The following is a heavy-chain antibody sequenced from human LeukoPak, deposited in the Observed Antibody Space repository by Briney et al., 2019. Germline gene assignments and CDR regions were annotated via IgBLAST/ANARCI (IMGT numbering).Heavy chain of an antibody. J-gene: IGHJ6*03. Sequence: ASVKVSCKASGYTFTSYGISWVRQAPGQGLEWMGRISAYNGNTNYAQKLQGRVTMTTDTSTSTAYMELRSLRSDDTAVYYCARNRFLEWSTNPNYYYYMDVWGKGTTVTVSS. D-gene: IGHD3-3*01. CDR2: ISAYNGNT. CDR1: GYTFTSYG. CDR3: ARNRFLEWSTNPNYYYYMDV. V-gene: IGHV1-18*01.